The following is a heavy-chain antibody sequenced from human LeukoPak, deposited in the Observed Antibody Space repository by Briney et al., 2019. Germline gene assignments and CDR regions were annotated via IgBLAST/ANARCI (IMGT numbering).Heavy chain of an antibody. CDR1: GASISSDDYY. V-gene: IGHV4-39*01. D-gene: IGHD2-15*01. CDR3: ARSYCTGSTCPRRWFHH. Sequence: SETLSLTCTVSGASISSDDYYWGWIRQPPGKGLEWIGNIHYSGSTYYNPSLETPVTMSADTSNNQVSLRLSRVTAADTAVYFCARSYCTGSTCPRRWFHHWAQGTLVTVSS. CDR2: IHYSGST. J-gene: IGHJ5*02.